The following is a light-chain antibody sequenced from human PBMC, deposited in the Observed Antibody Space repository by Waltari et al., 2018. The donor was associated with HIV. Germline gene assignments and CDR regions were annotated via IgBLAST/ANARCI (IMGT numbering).Light chain of an antibody. J-gene: IGLJ3*02. CDR2: RGD. CDR3: AAWTDIMSGWL. Sequence: TQSPSASGAPGQRVTLPCSAVTPNIASASIYWSQQVPGTAPKLLTFRGDQRPSGVPDRFSGSKSGASSSLAISGLQSDDEADYYCAAWTDIMSGWLFGGGTKLTVL. CDR1: TPNIASAS. V-gene: IGLV1-47*01.